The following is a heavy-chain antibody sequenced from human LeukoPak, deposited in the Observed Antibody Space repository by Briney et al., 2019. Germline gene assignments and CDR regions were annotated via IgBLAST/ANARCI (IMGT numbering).Heavy chain of an antibody. J-gene: IGHJ4*02. D-gene: IGHD2-8*02. Sequence: GGSLRLPCAASRFIFSNYWMNWVRQAPGRGLDWVAKIKQDGSEKYYVDSVKGRFTISRDNAKSSLYLQMNSLRAEDTAVYYCAREGYCTGNTCSFDYWGQGTLVTVSS. CDR2: IKQDGSEK. V-gene: IGHV3-7*01. CDR1: RFIFSNYW. CDR3: AREGYCTGNTCSFDY.